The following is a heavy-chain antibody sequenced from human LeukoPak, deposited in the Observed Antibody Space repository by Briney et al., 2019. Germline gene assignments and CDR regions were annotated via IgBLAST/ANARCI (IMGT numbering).Heavy chain of an antibody. CDR2: INHSGST. V-gene: IGHV4-34*01. CDR1: GGSFSGYY. CDR3: ARDNAGYSYGPNYYYYYYMDV. Sequence: PSETLSLTCAVYGGSFSGYYWSWIRQPPGKGLEWIGEINHSGSTNYNPSLKSRVTISVDTSKNQFSLKLSSVTAADTAVYYCARDNAGYSYGPNYYYYYYMDVWGKGTTVTVSS. J-gene: IGHJ6*03. D-gene: IGHD5-18*01.